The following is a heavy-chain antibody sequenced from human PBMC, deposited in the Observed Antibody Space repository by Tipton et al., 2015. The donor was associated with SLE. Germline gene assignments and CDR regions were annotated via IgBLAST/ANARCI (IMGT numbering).Heavy chain of an antibody. J-gene: IGHJ4*02. Sequence: TLSLTCTVSGGSISSYWWNWIRQPPGKGLEWIGHIYYSGSSNHNPSLKSRVTILVDTSNNQFSLTLRSVTAADTAMYYCARDNDRTSSYDSWGQGILVTVSS. CDR2: IYYSGSS. D-gene: IGHD1-1*01. V-gene: IGHV4-59*12. CDR3: ARDNDRTSSYDS. CDR1: GGSISSYW.